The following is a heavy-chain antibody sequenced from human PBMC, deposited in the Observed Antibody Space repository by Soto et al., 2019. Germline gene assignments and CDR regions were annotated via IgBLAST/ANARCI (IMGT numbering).Heavy chain of an antibody. Sequence: ASVKVSCKASGYTFTSYGISWVRQAPGQGLEWMGWISAYNGNTNYAQKLQGRVTMTTDTSTSTAYMELRSLRSDDTAVYYCARGKQKPQRGILYYYYYGMDVWGQGTTVTVSS. J-gene: IGHJ6*02. CDR1: GYTFTSYG. CDR3: ARGKQKPQRGILYYYYYGMDV. D-gene: IGHD3-9*01. V-gene: IGHV1-18*01. CDR2: ISAYNGNT.